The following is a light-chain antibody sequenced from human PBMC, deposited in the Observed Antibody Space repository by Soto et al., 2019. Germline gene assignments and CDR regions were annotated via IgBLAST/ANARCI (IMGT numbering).Light chain of an antibody. CDR2: KVS. J-gene: IGKJ1*01. V-gene: IGKV2-30*01. CDR1: RSLLYSDGNTY. CDR3: MQGVYWPPGRA. Sequence: DVVMTQSPLSLPVTLGQPASISCRSSRSLLYSDGNTYLNWFQQRPGQPPRRLMYKVSNRDSGVPDRFSGSGSHTEFTLKISRVEAEDVGVYYCMQGVYWPPGRAFGQGTKVEIK.